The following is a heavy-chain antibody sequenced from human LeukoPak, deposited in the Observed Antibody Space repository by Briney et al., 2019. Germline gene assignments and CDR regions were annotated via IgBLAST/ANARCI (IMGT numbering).Heavy chain of an antibody. CDR2: IYTSGST. V-gene: IGHV4-4*09. Sequence: PSETLSLTCTVSGGSISSYYWSWIRQPPGKGLEWIGYIYTSGSTNYNPSLKSRVTISVDTSKNQFSLKLSSVTAADTAVYYCARDVRAQGGYFDYWGQGTLVTVSS. CDR3: ARDVRAQGGYFDY. D-gene: IGHD3-16*01. CDR1: GGSISSYY. J-gene: IGHJ4*02.